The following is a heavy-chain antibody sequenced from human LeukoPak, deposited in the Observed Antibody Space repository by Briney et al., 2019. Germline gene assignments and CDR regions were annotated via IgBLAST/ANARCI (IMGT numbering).Heavy chain of an antibody. D-gene: IGHD6-13*01. J-gene: IGHJ4*02. CDR3: ARIGYSSSCFDC. Sequence: PGGSLRLSCAASGFTFSSYSMNWVRQAPGKGLEWVSSISSSSSYIYYADSVKGRFTISRDNAKNSLYLQMNSLRGEDTAVYYCARIGYSSSCFDCWGQGTLVTVPS. CDR2: ISSSSSYI. V-gene: IGHV3-21*01. CDR1: GFTFSSYS.